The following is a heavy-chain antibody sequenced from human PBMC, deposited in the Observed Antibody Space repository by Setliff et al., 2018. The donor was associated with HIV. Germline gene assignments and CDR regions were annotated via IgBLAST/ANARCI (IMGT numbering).Heavy chain of an antibody. J-gene: IGHJ4*02. CDR3: AKELAASGLGYFDS. D-gene: IGHD3-22*01. CDR1: GFTVSSNY. Sequence: GSLRLSCAASGFTVSSNYMSWVRQAPGKGLEWVSVIYGGGTTHYADSVKGRFTISRDNSKNTVYLQMNSLRAEDTAVYYCAKELAASGLGYFDSWGRGILVTVSS. CDR2: IYGGGTT. V-gene: IGHV3-66*01.